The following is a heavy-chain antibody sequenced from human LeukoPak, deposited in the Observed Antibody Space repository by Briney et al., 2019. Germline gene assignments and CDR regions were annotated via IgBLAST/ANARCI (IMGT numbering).Heavy chain of an antibody. CDR3: AKGGEGSSSSYYYYYMDV. J-gene: IGHJ6*03. D-gene: IGHD6-6*01. Sequence: GGSLRLSCAASGFTFSSYEMSWGRQAPGKGLEWVSPISGRGGSTYYADSVKGRFTISRDNSTTTLYLQMNSLRAEDTAVYYCAKGGEGSSSSYYYYYMDVWGKGTTVTVSS. CDR2: ISGRGGST. V-gene: IGHV3-23*01. CDR1: GFTFSSYE.